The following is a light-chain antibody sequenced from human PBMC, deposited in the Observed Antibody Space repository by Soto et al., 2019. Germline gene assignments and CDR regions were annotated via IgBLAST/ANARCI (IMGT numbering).Light chain of an antibody. V-gene: IGKV3-15*01. CDR1: QSISNN. CDR3: QQYNNWPPWT. CDR2: DES. Sequence: ILMTQSPATLSVSPGERATLSCRASQSISNNLAWYQQKPGQAPRLLIYDESTRATGIPARFSGSGSGTEFTITISGLQSEDFAVYYCQQYNNWPPWTFGQGTKVEIK. J-gene: IGKJ1*01.